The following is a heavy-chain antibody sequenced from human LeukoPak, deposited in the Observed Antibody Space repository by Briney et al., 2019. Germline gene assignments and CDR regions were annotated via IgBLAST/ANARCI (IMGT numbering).Heavy chain of an antibody. CDR2: INHSGST. CDR3: ASYCSSTSCYHYYYYMDV. V-gene: IGHV4-34*01. J-gene: IGHJ6*03. CDR1: GGSFSGYY. Sequence: PSETLSLTCAVYGGSFSGYYWSWIRQPPGKGLEWIGEINHSGSTNYNPSLKSRVTISVDTSKNQFSLKLSSVTAADTAVYYCASYCSSTSCYHYYYYMDVWGKGTTVTVSS. D-gene: IGHD2-2*01.